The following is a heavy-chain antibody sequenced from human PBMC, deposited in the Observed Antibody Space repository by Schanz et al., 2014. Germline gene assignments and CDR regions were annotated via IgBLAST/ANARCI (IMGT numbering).Heavy chain of an antibody. Sequence: EVQLVESGGGLVQPGGSLRLSCAASGFTFSTYWMHWVRQAPGKGLVWVSHINSDGTTTTYADSVKGRFTISRDNAENTLYLQMNSLRAEDTAVYYCVPMSIAAHWGQGTLVTVSS. CDR1: GFTFSTYW. CDR3: VPMSIAAH. CDR2: INSDGTTT. V-gene: IGHV3-74*02. J-gene: IGHJ4*02. D-gene: IGHD6-6*01.